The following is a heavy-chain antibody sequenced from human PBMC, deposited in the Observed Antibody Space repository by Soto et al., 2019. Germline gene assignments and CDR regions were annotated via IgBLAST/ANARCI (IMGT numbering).Heavy chain of an antibody. CDR2: IYYSGST. CDR3: ARGIAARPLINYYYYGMDV. V-gene: IGHV4-59*12. D-gene: IGHD6-6*01. J-gene: IGHJ6*02. Sequence: SETLSLTCTVSGGSISSYYWSRIRQPPGKGLEWIGYIYYSGSTNYNPSLKSRVTISVDTSKNQFSLKLSSVTAADTAVYYCARGIAARPLINYYYYGMDVWGQGTTVTVCS. CDR1: GGSISSYY.